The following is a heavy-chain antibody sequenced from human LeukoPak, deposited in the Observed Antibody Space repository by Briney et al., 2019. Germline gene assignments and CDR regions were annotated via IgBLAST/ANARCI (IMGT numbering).Heavy chain of an antibody. CDR3: ARDKSSGALGY. J-gene: IGHJ4*02. CDR2: VSSSSSYI. Sequence: GGSLRLSCAASGFIFSTYNMNWVRQSPGKGLEWISSVSSSSSYIYYIDSVKGRFTISRDNAKNSLYLQMNSLRAEVTAVYYCARDKSSGALGYWGQGTLVTVSS. D-gene: IGHD3-22*01. CDR1: GFIFSTYN. V-gene: IGHV3-21*01.